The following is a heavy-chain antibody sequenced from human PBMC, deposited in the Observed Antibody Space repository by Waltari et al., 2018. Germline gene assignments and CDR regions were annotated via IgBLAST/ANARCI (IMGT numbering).Heavy chain of an antibody. CDR2: IWYDGSNK. J-gene: IGHJ4*02. CDR3: SRGTTVTHFDY. V-gene: IGHV3-33*08. D-gene: IGHD4-4*01. CDR1: GFTFSSYG. Sequence: QVQLVESGGGVVQPGRSLRLSCAASGFTFSSYGLHWARQAPGKGLEWVAVIWYDGSNKYYADSVKGRFTISRDNSKNSLYLQMNSLRAEDTAVYYCSRGTTVTHFDYWGQGTLVTVSS.